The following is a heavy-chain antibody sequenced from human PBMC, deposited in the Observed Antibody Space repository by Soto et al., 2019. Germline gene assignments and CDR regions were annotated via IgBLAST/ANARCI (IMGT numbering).Heavy chain of an antibody. CDR3: ARRPDQYYDSSGYYYWFDY. Sequence: SETLSLTCIVSGGSVSSGSYYWSWIRQPTGKGLELIGYIFYSGNTNYNPSLKSRVTISVDTSKNHFSLKLSSVTAADTAVYYCARRPDQYYDSSGYYYWFDYWGQGTLVTVSS. CDR2: IFYSGNT. D-gene: IGHD3-22*01. J-gene: IGHJ4*02. CDR1: GGSVSSGSYY. V-gene: IGHV4-61*03.